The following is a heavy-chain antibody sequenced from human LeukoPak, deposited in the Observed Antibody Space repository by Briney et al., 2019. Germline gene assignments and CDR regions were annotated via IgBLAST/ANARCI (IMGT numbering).Heavy chain of an antibody. CDR1: GGSISSSSYY. J-gene: IGHJ4*02. Sequence: SETLSLTCTVSGGSISSSSYYWGWIRQPPGKGLEWIGSIYYSGSTYYNPSLKSRVTISVDTSKNQFSLKLSSVTAADTAVYYCARHALEYNWNDVRGIQFDYWGQGTLVTVSS. D-gene: IGHD1-1*01. CDR2: IYYSGST. CDR3: ARHALEYNWNDVRGIQFDY. V-gene: IGHV4-39*01.